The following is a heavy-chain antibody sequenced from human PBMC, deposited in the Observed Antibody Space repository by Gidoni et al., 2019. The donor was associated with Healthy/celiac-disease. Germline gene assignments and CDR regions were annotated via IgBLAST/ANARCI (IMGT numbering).Heavy chain of an antibody. CDR2: ISSSSSYI. CDR3: ARDPPPPPHAVYNWNGGPPDDY. J-gene: IGHJ4*02. D-gene: IGHD1-20*01. V-gene: IGHV3-21*01. Sequence: EVQLVESGGGLVKPGGSLRLSCAASGFTFSSYSMNWVRQAPGKGLEWVSSISSSSSYIYYADSVKGRFTISRDNAKNSLYLQMNSLRAEDTAVYYCARDPPPPPHAVYNWNGGPPDDYWGQGTLVTVSS. CDR1: GFTFSSYS.